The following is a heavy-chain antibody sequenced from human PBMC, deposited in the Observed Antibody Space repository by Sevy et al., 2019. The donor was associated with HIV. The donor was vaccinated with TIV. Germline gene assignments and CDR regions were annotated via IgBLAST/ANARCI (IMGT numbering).Heavy chain of an antibody. D-gene: IGHD3-10*01. CDR2: IYYRGST. CDR1: GGSISSYY. J-gene: IGHJ4*02. Sequence: SETLSLTCTVSGGSISSYYWSWIRQPPGKGLEWIGYIYYRGSTNYNPSLKSRVTISVDTSKNQFSLKLSSVTAADTAVYYCARGGTMVRGVIFYFDYWGQGTLVTVSS. V-gene: IGHV4-59*13. CDR3: ARGGTMVRGVIFYFDY.